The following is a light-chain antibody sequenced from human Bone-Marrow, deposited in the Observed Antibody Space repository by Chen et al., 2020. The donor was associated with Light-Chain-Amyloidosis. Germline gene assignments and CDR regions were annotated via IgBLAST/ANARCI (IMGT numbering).Light chain of an antibody. V-gene: IGKV1-12*02. CDR1: HEINRW. J-gene: IGKJ3*01. CDR3: QHANSFPFT. Sequence: DIQMTQSPSSVSASVGDRVTITCRASHEINRWLGWYQQKPGKPPRLLISAASSLQKGVPSRVSGSGSGTTFTLTISNRQPEDFATYYCQHANSFPFTFGPGTKVDI. CDR2: AAS.